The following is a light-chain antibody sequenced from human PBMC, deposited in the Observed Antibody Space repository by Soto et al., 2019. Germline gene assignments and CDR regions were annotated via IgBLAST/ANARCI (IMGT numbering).Light chain of an antibody. J-gene: IGKJ4*01. CDR1: QGISSY. CDR2: AAS. CDR3: QQYYSYQLT. Sequence: AIRMTQSPSSFSASTGDRVTITCRASQGISSYLAWYQQKPRKAPKLLIYAASTLQSGVPSRFSGSGSGTDFTLTISCLQSEDFATYYCQQYYSYQLTFGGGTKVEIK. V-gene: IGKV1-8*01.